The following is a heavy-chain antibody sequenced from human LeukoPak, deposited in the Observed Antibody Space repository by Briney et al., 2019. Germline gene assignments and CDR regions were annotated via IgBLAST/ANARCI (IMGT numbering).Heavy chain of an antibody. V-gene: IGHV3-23*01. D-gene: IGHD3-16*01. J-gene: IGHJ4*02. Sequence: GASLRLSCAGSGFTFSSHAMTWVRQAPEKGLEWVSTISGSGGSTYYADSVKGRFTVSRDNSKNTLYLQVNSLRAEDTAVYYCAKLPTSSSWGNFPFDFWGQGTLVTVSS. CDR2: ISGSGGST. CDR3: AKLPTSSSWGNFPFDF. CDR1: GFTFSSHA.